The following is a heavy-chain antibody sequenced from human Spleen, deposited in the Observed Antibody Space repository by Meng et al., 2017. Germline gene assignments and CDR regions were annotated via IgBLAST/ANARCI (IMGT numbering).Heavy chain of an antibody. V-gene: IGHV3-66*02. J-gene: IGHJ5*02. Sequence: GESLKISCAASGFSVSHNYMSWVRQAPGKGLEWVSVIYSGGNTYYADSVKGRFTISRDNSKSSISLQMNSLRVEDTAFYFCARGGWLFRSWFDPWGQGALVTVSS. CDR2: IYSGGNT. CDR3: ARGGWLFRSWFDP. D-gene: IGHD6-19*01. CDR1: GFSVSHNY.